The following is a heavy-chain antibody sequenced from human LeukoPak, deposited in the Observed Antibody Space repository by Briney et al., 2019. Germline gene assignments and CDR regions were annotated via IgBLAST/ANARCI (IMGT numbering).Heavy chain of an antibody. V-gene: IGHV3-23*01. CDR2: ISGSGGST. J-gene: IGHJ3*02. Sequence: GGSLRLSCAASGFTFSSYAMSWVRQAPGKGLEWVSAISGSGGSTYYADSVKGRFTISRDSSKNTVYLQMNSLRAEDTAVYYCARDAERIRATDGFDIWGQGTMVTVSS. CDR3: ARDAERIRATDGFDI. CDR1: GFTFSSYA. D-gene: IGHD3-10*01.